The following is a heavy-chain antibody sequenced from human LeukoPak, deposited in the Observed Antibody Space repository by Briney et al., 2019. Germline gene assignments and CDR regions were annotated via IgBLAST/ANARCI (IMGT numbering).Heavy chain of an antibody. J-gene: IGHJ6*03. V-gene: IGHV1-69*06. D-gene: IGHD3-22*01. Sequence: GASVKVSCKASGGTFSSYAISWVRQAPGQGLEWMGGIIPIFGTANYAQKFQGRVTITADKSTSTAYMELSSLRSEDTAVYYCASDGRGLRDSSGYYYYYMDVWGKGTTVTVSS. CDR1: GGTFSSYA. CDR3: ASDGRGLRDSSGYYYYYMDV. CDR2: IIPIFGTA.